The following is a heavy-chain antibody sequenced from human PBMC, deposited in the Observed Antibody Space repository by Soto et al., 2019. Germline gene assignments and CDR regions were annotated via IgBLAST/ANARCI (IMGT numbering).Heavy chain of an antibody. CDR1: GFSFSTYG. CDR2: YGGSGGST. V-gene: IGHV3-23*01. J-gene: IGHJ6*03. CDR3: VKFRGRAYHYYYMDV. Sequence: DVQLLESGGGLAQRGGSLRLSCAASGFSFSTYGMTWVRQAPGKGLEWVSYGGSGGSTYYADSVKGRFTISRDNSKNTLYLQMNSLSAEDTDVYYCVKFRGRAYHYYYMDVWGNGTTVTVSS. D-gene: IGHD3-16*01.